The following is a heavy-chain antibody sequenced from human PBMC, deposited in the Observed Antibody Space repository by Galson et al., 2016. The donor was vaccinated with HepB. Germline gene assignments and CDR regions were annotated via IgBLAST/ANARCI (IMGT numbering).Heavy chain of an antibody. CDR1: GFTFNSYG. CDR2: IWFNGSNK. J-gene: IGHJ3*01. D-gene: IGHD3-22*01. V-gene: IGHV3-33*01. CDR3: ARVYDRSSFWSNDAIDV. Sequence: LRLSCAASGFTFNSYGMHWVRQATGKGLEWVAVIWFNGSNKYYADSVKGRFTISRDNSKNTLYLLMNSLRAEDTAVYYCARVYDRSSFWSNDAIDVWGQGTRVTVSS.